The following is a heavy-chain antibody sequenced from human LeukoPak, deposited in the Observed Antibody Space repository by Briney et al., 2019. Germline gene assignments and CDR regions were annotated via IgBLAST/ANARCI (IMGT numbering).Heavy chain of an antibody. D-gene: IGHD6-6*01. J-gene: IGHJ6*02. Sequence: GASVKVSCKASGYTFTSYGISWVRQAPGQGLEWMGRIIPILGIANYAQKFQGRVTITADKSTSTAYMELSSLRSEDTAVYYCARGPPLPSRYYYGMDVWGQGTTVTVSS. CDR2: IIPILGIA. CDR3: ARGPPLPSRYYYGMDV. V-gene: IGHV1-69*04. CDR1: GYTFTSYG.